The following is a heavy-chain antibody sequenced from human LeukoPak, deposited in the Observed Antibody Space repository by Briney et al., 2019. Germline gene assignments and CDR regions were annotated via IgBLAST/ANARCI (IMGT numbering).Heavy chain of an antibody. CDR3: TRGIAISTSGWYDTFDY. J-gene: IGHJ4*02. V-gene: IGHV3-64*02. CDR1: GFTFRDAA. D-gene: IGHD6-19*01. Sequence: GGSLRLSCAAFGFTFRDAAMYWVRQPPGKGLEFVSVISTDGTRIHYGDSVKGRFTISRDNSKSALYLQMGSLRAEDLAVYYCTRGIAISTSGWYDTFDYWGQGALVTVSS. CDR2: ISTDGTRI.